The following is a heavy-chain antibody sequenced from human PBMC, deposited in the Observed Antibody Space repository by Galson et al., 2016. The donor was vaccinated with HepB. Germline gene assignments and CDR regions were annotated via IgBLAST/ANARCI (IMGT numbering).Heavy chain of an antibody. CDR2: ISGSTGYT. J-gene: IGHJ4*02. CDR1: GFTFSSYA. Sequence: SLRLSCAASGFTFSSYAMSWVRQAPGKGLEWVSGISGSTGYTYYADSVKGRFTNSRDDSKNTLYLQMNSLRAEDTAVYYCAKGDPPGADWGQGTLVTVSS. CDR3: AKGDPPGAD. D-gene: IGHD1-26*01. V-gene: IGHV3-23*01.